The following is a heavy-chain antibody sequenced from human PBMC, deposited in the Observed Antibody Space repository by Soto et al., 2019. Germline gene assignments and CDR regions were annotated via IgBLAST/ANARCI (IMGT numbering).Heavy chain of an antibody. CDR1: GGSISSYY. CDR2: IYYSGST. D-gene: IGHD4-17*01. V-gene: IGHV4-59*08. CDR3: ARQPSTTVIEDDAFDI. J-gene: IGHJ3*02. Sequence: SETLSLTCTVSGGSISSYYWSWIRQPPGKGLEWIGYIYYSGSTNYNPSLKSRVTISVDTSKNQFSLKLSSVTAADTAVYYCARQPSTTVIEDDAFDIWGQGTMVTVSS.